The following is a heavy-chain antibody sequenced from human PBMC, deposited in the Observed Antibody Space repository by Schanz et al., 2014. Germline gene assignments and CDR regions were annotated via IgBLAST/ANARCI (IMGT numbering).Heavy chain of an antibody. J-gene: IGHJ4*02. D-gene: IGHD5-12*01. CDR3: AKVTVGGGYDSYIGY. Sequence: QVQLVESGGGVVQPGRSLRLSCAASGFTFSSYGMHWVRQAPGKGLEWVAVISYDGSNKFYADSVKGRFTVSRDNSKNTLYLRMNSLRTEDTAVYYCAKVTVGGGYDSYIGYWGQGTLVTVSS. CDR1: GFTFSSYG. V-gene: IGHV3-30*18. CDR2: ISYDGSNK.